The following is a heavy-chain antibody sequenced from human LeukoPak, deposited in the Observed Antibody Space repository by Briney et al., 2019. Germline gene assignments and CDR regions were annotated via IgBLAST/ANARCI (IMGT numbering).Heavy chain of an antibody. CDR3: ARQIAAAGGWFDP. CDR1: GGSISSGGYS. CDR2: IYHSGST. D-gene: IGHD6-13*01. V-gene: IGHV4-30-2*01. Sequence: SETLSLTCAVSGGSISSGGYSWSWIRQPPGKGLEWIGYIYHSGSTYHNPSLKSRVTISVDRSKNQFSLKLSSVTAADTAVYYCARQIAAAGGWFDPWGQGTLVTVSS. J-gene: IGHJ5*02.